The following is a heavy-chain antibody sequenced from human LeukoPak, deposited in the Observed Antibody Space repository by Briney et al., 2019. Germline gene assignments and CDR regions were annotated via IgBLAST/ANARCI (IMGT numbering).Heavy chain of an antibody. CDR3: AKGAYITMVQPSFDY. CDR2: ISGSGGST. D-gene: IGHD3-10*01. V-gene: IGHV3-23*01. J-gene: IGHJ4*02. CDR1: GFTFSSYA. Sequence: PGGSLRLSCAASGFTFSSYAMSWVRQAPGKGLEWVSAISGSGGSTYYADSVKGRFTISRDNSKNTLYLQMNSLRAEDTAVYYCAKGAYITMVQPSFDYWGQGTLVTVYS.